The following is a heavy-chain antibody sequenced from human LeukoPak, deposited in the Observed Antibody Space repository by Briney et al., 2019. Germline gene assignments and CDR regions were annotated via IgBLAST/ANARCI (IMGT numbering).Heavy chain of an antibody. V-gene: IGHV4-59*01. Sequence: SETLSLTCSVSGGSIGSYYWSWIRQTPGKGLEWIGYIDYRGKTDYNPFLKSRVSISVDTSKNQFSLEVSSVTAADTAVYYCARDRSETSDYGMDVWGQGTTVTVSS. D-gene: IGHD3-10*01. CDR3: ARDRSETSDYGMDV. J-gene: IGHJ6*02. CDR1: GGSIGSYY. CDR2: IDYRGKT.